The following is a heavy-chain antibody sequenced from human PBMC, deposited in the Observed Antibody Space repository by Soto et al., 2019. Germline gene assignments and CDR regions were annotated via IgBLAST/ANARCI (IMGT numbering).Heavy chain of an antibody. D-gene: IGHD6-25*01. V-gene: IGHV4-31*03. CDR1: GGSVNTGSYY. CDR2: VYFTGNT. J-gene: IGHJ4*02. Sequence: PSETLSLTCTVSGGSVNTGSYYWSWIRHHPGKGLEWIGYVYFTGNTYYNPSLKGRLTISIDKSKNQLSLRLNSVTAADTAVYHCATTLYSSGPFASWGPGTQVTVSS. CDR3: ATTLYSSGPFAS.